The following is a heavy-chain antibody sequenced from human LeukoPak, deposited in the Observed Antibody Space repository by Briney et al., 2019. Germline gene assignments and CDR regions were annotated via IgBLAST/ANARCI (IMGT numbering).Heavy chain of an antibody. J-gene: IGHJ5*02. CDR2: ISWNSGSM. CDR3: AKDHSPYSYDSRGSWFDP. V-gene: IGHV3-9*01. D-gene: IGHD3-22*01. Sequence: PGRSLRLACAASGFTFDDYVMHSVRQAPGKGLEWDSGISWNSGSMGYADSVEGRFTISRDNAKNSLYLQMNSLRAEDTALYYCAKDHSPYSYDSRGSWFDPWGQGTLVTVSS. CDR1: GFTFDDYV.